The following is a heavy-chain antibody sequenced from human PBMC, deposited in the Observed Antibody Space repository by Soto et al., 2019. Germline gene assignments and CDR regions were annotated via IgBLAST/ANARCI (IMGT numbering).Heavy chain of an antibody. V-gene: IGHV4-31*03. J-gene: IGHJ6*02. CDR2: IYYSGST. CDR3: AGSRAYYYYGMDV. CDR1: GGSISSGGYY. Sequence: SETLSLTCTVSGGSISSGGYYWSWIRSHPGKGLEWIGYIYYSGSTYYNPSLKSRVTISVDTSKNQFSLKLSSVTAADTAVYYCAGSRAYYYYGMDVWGQGTTVTVSS.